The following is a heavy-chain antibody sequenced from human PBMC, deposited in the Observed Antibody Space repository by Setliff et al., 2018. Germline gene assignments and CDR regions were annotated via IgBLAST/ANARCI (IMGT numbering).Heavy chain of an antibody. J-gene: IGHJ6*03. D-gene: IGHD2-21*02. Sequence: GESLKISCKGSGYSFSNFWIGWVRQMPGKGLEWMGIIYPGDSDTRYSPSFQGQVTISADKSISTAYLQWSSLQASDTAMYYCARHVLSTRSGGDSAYYYYYMDVWGKGTTVTVSS. CDR2: IYPGDSDT. CDR3: ARHVLSTRSGGDSAYYYYYMDV. CDR1: GYSFSNFW. V-gene: IGHV5-51*01.